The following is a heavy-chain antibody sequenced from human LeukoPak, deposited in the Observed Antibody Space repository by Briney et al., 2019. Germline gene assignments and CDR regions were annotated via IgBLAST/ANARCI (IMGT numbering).Heavy chain of an antibody. Sequence: SETLSLTCTVSGGSISSSSYYWGWIRQPPGKGLEWIGSIYYSGSTYYNPSLKSRVTISVDTSKNQFSLELSSVTAADTAVYYCARETPHGYYYDSSGYRYYFDYWGQGTLVTVSS. CDR1: GGSISSSSYY. CDR3: ARETPHGYYYDSSGYRYYFDY. CDR2: IYYSGST. V-gene: IGHV4-39*07. J-gene: IGHJ4*02. D-gene: IGHD3-22*01.